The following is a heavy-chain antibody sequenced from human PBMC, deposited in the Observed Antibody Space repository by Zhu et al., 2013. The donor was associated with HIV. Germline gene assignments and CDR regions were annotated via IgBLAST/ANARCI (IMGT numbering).Heavy chain of an antibody. CDR2: IVVGSGNT. D-gene: IGHD4-17*01. Sequence: QLVQSGPEVKKPGTSVKVSCKASGFTFTSSAVQWVRQARGQRLEWIGWIVVGSGNTNYAQKFQERVTITRDMSTSTAYMELSSLRSEDTAVYYCAANPPRLERGRNYYYYGMDVWGQGTTVTVSS. J-gene: IGHJ6*02. CDR3: AANPPRLERGRNYYYYGMDV. V-gene: IGHV1-58*01. CDR1: GFTFTSSA.